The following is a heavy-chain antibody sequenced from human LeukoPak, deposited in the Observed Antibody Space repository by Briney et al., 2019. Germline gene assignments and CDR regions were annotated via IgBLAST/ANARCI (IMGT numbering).Heavy chain of an antibody. CDR1: GGSFSGYY. CDR2: INHSGST. Sequence: PSETLSLTCAVYGGSFSGYYWSWIRQPPGKGLEWIGEINHSGSTNYNPSLKSRVTISADTSKNQFSLKLSSVTAADTAVYYCARGYYDFWSGYYYYYYMDVWGKGTTVTVSS. D-gene: IGHD3-3*01. J-gene: IGHJ6*03. CDR3: ARGYYDFWSGYYYYYYMDV. V-gene: IGHV4-34*01.